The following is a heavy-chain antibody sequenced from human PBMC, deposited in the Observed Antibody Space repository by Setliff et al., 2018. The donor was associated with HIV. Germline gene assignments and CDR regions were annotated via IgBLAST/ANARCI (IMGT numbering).Heavy chain of an antibody. J-gene: IGHJ4*02. V-gene: IGHV4-59*08. CDR1: GGSISSHY. D-gene: IGHD3-9*01. CDR2: IYYSGST. CDR3: ARHEKTGIVYFDY. Sequence: PSETLSLTCTVSGGSISSHYWSWIRQPPGKGLEWIGYIYYSGSTNYNPSLKSRVTISVDTSKNQFSLKLSSVTAADTAVYYCARHEKTGIVYFDYWGQGTLVTVSS.